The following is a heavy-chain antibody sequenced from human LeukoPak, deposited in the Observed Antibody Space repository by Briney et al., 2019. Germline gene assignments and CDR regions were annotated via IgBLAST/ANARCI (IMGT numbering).Heavy chain of an antibody. CDR3: ARDLLTMVRGVTGAIFDY. V-gene: IGHV4-38-2*02. D-gene: IGHD3-10*01. CDR2: IYHSGST. CDR1: GYSISSGYY. J-gene: IGHJ4*02. Sequence: SETLSLTCTVPGYSISSGYYWGWIRQPPGKGLEWIGSIYHSGSTYYNPSLKSRVTTSVDTSKNQFSLKLSSVTAADTAVYYCARDLLTMVRGVTGAIFDYWGQGTLVTVSS.